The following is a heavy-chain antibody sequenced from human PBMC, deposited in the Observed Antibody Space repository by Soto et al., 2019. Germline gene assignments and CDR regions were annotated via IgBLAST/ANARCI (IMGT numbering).Heavy chain of an antibody. CDR2: ISAYNGNT. V-gene: IGHV1-18*01. CDR3: ARDNSEWLRFWFDY. J-gene: IGHJ4*02. CDR1: GYTFTSYG. D-gene: IGHD5-12*01. Sequence: RASVKVSCKASGYTFTSYGISWVRQAPGQGLEWMGWISAYNGNTNYAQKLQGRVTMTTDTSTSTAYMELRSLRSDDTAVYYCARDNSEWLRFWFDYWGQGTLVTVSS.